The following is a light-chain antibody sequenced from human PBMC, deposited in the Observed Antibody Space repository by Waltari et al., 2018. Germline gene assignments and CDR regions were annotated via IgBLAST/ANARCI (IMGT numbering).Light chain of an antibody. CDR3: AVWDDSLGGV. CDR1: NSNVGGNS. Sequence: QSVLTQPPSVSGTPGQRVPIPCSGSNSNVGGNSVHWYQQLPGTAPKLLIYNDNPGPSGVPDRVSASKSGTSASLAITGLQSEDEADYYCAVWDDSLGGVFGGGTKLTVL. CDR2: NDN. J-gene: IGLJ3*02. V-gene: IGLV1-44*01.